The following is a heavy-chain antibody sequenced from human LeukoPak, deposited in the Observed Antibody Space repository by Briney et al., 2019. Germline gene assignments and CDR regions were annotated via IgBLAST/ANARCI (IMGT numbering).Heavy chain of an antibody. CDR1: GFTFSSYA. V-gene: IGHV3-23*01. D-gene: IGHD1-26*01. CDR3: AKGVGATKTYFDY. J-gene: IGHJ4*02. CDR2: ISGSGGST. Sequence: PGGSLRLSCTASGFTFSSYAMSWVHQAPGKGLEWVSAISGSGGSTYYADSVKGRFTISRDNSKNTLYLQMNSLRAEDTAVYYCAKGVGATKTYFDYWGQGTLVTVSS.